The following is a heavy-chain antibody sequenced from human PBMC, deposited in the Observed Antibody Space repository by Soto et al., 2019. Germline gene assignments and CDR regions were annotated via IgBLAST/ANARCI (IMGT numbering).Heavy chain of an antibody. CDR3: ARLWFGERYNWFDP. Sequence: NPSETLSLTCTVSGGSISSYYWSWIRQPPGRGLEWIGYIYYSGSTNYNPSLKSRVTISVDTSKNQFSLKLSSVTAADTAVYYCARLWFGERYNWFDPWGQGTLVTVSS. CDR1: GGSISSYY. J-gene: IGHJ5*02. D-gene: IGHD3-10*01. CDR2: IYYSGST. V-gene: IGHV4-59*01.